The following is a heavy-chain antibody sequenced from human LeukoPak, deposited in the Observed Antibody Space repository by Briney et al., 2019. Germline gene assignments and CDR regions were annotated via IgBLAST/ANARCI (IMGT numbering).Heavy chain of an antibody. CDR3: ARDLSTAMVKDGMDV. CDR2: IYTSGST. Sequence: SETLSLTCTVSGGSISSYYWSWIRQPAGKGLEWIGRIYTSGSTNYNPSLKSRITMSVDTSKNQFSLKLSSVTAADTAVYYCARDLSTAMVKDGMDVWGQGTTVTVSS. CDR1: GGSISSYY. D-gene: IGHD5-18*01. J-gene: IGHJ6*02. V-gene: IGHV4-4*07.